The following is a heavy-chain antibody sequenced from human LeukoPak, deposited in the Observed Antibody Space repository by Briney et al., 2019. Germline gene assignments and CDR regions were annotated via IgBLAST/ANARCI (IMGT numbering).Heavy chain of an antibody. CDR1: GGTFSSHA. D-gene: IGHD4-23*01. V-gene: IGHV1-69*13. CDR3: ARDVRYGGNPNEDY. CDR2: IIPIFGTA. Sequence: ASVKVSCKASGGTFSSHAISWVRQAPGQGLEWMGGIIPIFGTANYAQKFQGRVTITADESTSTAYMELSSLRSEDTAVYYCARDVRYGGNPNEDYWGQGTLVTVSS. J-gene: IGHJ4*02.